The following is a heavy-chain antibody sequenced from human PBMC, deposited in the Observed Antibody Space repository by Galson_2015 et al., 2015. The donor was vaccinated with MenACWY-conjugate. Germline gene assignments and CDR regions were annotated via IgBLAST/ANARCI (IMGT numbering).Heavy chain of an antibody. J-gene: IGHJ6*02. CDR1: GFTFSDYY. CDR2: ISSSSSYT. D-gene: IGHD3-9*01. Sequence: SLRLSCAASGFTFSDYYMSWIRQAPGKGLEWVSYISSSSSYTYYADSVKGRFTISRDNAKNSLYLQMNSLRAEDTAVYYCARAAISNYYYYGMDVWGQWTTVAVSS. CDR3: ARAAISNYYYYGMDV. V-gene: IGHV3-11*05.